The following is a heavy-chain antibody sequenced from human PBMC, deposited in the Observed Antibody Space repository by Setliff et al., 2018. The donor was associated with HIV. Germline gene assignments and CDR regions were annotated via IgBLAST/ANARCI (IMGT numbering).Heavy chain of an antibody. V-gene: IGHV5-51*01. J-gene: IGHJ3*02. CDR1: GYSFTSYW. Sequence: TGESLKISCKGSGYSFTSYWIGWVRQMPGKGLEWMGIIYPGDSDTRYSPSFQGQVTISADKSISTAYLQWSSLKASDTAMYYCARQERYCSGGSCYPQAFDIWGQGTMVTVSS. D-gene: IGHD2-15*01. CDR3: ARQERYCSGGSCYPQAFDI. CDR2: IYPGDSDT.